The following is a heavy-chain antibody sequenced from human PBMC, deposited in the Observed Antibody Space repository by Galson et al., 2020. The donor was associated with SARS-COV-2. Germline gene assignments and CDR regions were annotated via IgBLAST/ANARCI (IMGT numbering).Heavy chain of an antibody. Sequence: SETLSLTCTVSGGSISSYYWSWIRQPPGKGLEWIGYIYYSGSTNYNPSLKSRVTISVDTSKNQFSLKLSSVTAADTAVYYCAREAGWDILTGTKGSYYGMDVWGQGTTVTVSS. CDR2: IYYSGST. J-gene: IGHJ6*02. V-gene: IGHV4-59*01. CDR3: AREAGWDILTGTKGSYYGMDV. D-gene: IGHD3-9*01. CDR1: GGSISSYY.